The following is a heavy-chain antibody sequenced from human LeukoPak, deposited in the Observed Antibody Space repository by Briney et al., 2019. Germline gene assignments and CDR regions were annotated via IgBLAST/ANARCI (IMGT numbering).Heavy chain of an antibody. Sequence: SVKVSCQTSGYSLPTYGVSWVRPAPGQGLEGMGWISGYSDKSDYEQKFQGRLTMTTDTSASKAYMELRSLTSDDTAIYYCLRDVADWNYMKEFDYWGQGTLVTVSS. J-gene: IGHJ4*02. D-gene: IGHD1-7*01. CDR2: ISGYSDKS. CDR3: LRDVADWNYMKEFDY. CDR1: GYSLPTYG. V-gene: IGHV1-18*01.